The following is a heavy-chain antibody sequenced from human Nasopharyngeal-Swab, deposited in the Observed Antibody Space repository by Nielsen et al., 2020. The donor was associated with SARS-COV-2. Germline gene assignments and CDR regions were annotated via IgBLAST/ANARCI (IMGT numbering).Heavy chain of an antibody. CDR2: INPSGGST. J-gene: IGHJ4*02. D-gene: IGHD3-22*01. CDR1: GYTFTSYY. CDR3: VRDSSYWYDSSGYLVY. Sequence: ASVKVSCKASGYTFTSYYMHWVRQAPGQGLEWMGIINPSGGSTSYAQKFQGRVTMTRDTSTSTVYMELSSLRSEDTAVYYCVRDSSYWYDSSGYLVYWGQGTLVTVSS. V-gene: IGHV1-46*01.